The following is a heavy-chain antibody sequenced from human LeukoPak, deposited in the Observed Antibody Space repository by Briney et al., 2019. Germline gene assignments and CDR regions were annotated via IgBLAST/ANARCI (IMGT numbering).Heavy chain of an antibody. CDR2: INHSGST. V-gene: IGHV4-34*01. J-gene: IGHJ4*02. Sequence: SETLSLTCAVYGGSFSGYYWSWIRQPPGKGLEWIGEINHSGSTNYNPSLKSRVTISVDTSKNQFSLKLSSVTAADTAVYYCARITIDTHYFDYWGQGTLVTVSS. CDR1: GGSFSGYY. CDR3: ARITIDTHYFDY. D-gene: IGHD3-9*01.